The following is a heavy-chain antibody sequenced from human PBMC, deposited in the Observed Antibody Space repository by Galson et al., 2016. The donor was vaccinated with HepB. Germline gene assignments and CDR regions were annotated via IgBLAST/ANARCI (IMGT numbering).Heavy chain of an antibody. CDR1: GGSISDYY. Sequence: SETLSLTCTVSGGSISDYYWNWIRQSPGKGLEWIGHIYYSGSTSYNPSLKSRVTISVDTSKNQFSLRLSSVTAADAAVYFCARRRRTGNSSDYSQLYWLDPWGQGTQVTVSS. J-gene: IGHJ5*02. CDR2: IYYSGST. CDR3: ARRRRTGNSSDYSQLYWLDP. D-gene: IGHD3-22*01. V-gene: IGHV4-59*08.